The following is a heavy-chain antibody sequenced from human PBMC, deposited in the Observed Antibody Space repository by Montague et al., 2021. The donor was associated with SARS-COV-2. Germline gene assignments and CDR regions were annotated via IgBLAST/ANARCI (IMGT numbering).Heavy chain of an antibody. CDR1: GDSISTSTW. CDR2: IFHSGTI. J-gene: IGHJ6*02. Sequence: SETLSLTCRVSGDSISTSTWWTWVRQTPGKGLEWIGEIFHSGTIXYNPSLKSRVSISVDKSNNQFSLRLSSLIAADTAVYYCGTLSRRTAAGTRDYFGLDVWGQGTTVVVSS. D-gene: IGHD6-13*01. CDR3: GTLSRRTAAGTRDYFGLDV. V-gene: IGHV4-4*02.